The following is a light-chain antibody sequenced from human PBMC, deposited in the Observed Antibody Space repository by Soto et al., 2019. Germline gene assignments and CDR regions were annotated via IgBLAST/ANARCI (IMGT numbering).Light chain of an antibody. CDR3: FSYAGDSVYV. Sequence: QSVLTQPASVSGSPRQSITTSCTGTNSDVGSYNLVSWFQQHPGKAPKLVIYEVTKRPSGVSDRFSGSKSGNTASLTISGLQAEDEADYYCFSYAGDSVYVFGTGTKVTV. CDR1: NSDVGSYNL. V-gene: IGLV2-23*02. CDR2: EVT. J-gene: IGLJ1*01.